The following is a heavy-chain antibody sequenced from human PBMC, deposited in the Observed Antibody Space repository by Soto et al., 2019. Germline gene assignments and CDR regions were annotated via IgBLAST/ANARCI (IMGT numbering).Heavy chain of an antibody. CDR3: ARDQLGRYNWNYMGAFDI. D-gene: IGHD1-7*01. Sequence: SVKVSCKASGGTFSSYAISWVRQAPGQGLEWMGGIIPIFGTANYAQKFQGRVTITADESTSTAYMELSSLRSEDTAVYYCARDQLGRYNWNYMGAFDIWGQGTIVTVSS. CDR2: IIPIFGTA. J-gene: IGHJ3*02. CDR1: GGTFSSYA. V-gene: IGHV1-69*13.